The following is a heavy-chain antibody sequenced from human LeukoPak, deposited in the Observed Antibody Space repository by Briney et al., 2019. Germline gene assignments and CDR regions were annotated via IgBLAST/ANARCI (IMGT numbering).Heavy chain of an antibody. D-gene: IGHD4-17*01. Sequence: SETLSLTCTVSGYSISSGYYWGWIRQPPGKGLEWIGSIYHSGSTYYNPSLKSRVTISVDTSKNQFSLKLSSVTAADTAVYYCARVPTVTFFDYWGQGTLVTVSS. CDR2: IYHSGST. CDR1: GYSISSGYY. CDR3: ARVPTVTFFDY. V-gene: IGHV4-38-2*02. J-gene: IGHJ4*02.